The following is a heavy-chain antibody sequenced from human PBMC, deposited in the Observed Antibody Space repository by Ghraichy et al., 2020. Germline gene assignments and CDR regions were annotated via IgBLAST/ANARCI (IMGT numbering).Heavy chain of an antibody. D-gene: IGHD6-13*01. CDR1: GFTFSSYA. CDR2: ISGSGGST. Sequence: GESLNISCAASGFTFSSYAMSWVRQAPGNGLEWVSSISGSGGSTYYAESVKGRFTVSRDNSKNTLFLQMNSLRAEDTAVYFCAKDSSSWYYFDYWGQGTLVTVSS. J-gene: IGHJ4*02. V-gene: IGHV3-23*01. CDR3: AKDSSSWYYFDY.